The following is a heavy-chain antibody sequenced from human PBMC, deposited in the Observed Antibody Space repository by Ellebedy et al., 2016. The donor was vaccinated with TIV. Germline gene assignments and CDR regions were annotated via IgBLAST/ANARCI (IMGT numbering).Heavy chain of an antibody. J-gene: IGHJ4*02. CDR3: ASDVGNDYGDYVGVV. D-gene: IGHD4-17*01. V-gene: IGHV4-59*01. Sequence: MPSETLSLTCSVSGGPISSYYWSWIRQPPGKGLEWIGYIYYSGSANYNPSLQSRVAISVDTSRNQFSLKLSSVTAADAAVDYCASDVGNDYGDYVGVVWGQGTLVTVSS. CDR2: IYYSGSA. CDR1: GGPISSYY.